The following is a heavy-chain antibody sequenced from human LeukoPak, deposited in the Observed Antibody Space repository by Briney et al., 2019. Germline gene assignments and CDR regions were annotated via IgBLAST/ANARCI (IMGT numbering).Heavy chain of an antibody. V-gene: IGHV1-46*02. Sequence: ASVKVSCKSSGHTFNNHFIHWVRQAPGQGLEWMGMINPRDGTTRTLQKFQGGVSMTRDTSTSTLYMGLSSLSSEDTATYFCARGADQEFDFWGQGTLVTVSS. CDR2: INPRDGTT. CDR3: ARGADQEFDF. J-gene: IGHJ4*02. CDR1: GHTFNNHF.